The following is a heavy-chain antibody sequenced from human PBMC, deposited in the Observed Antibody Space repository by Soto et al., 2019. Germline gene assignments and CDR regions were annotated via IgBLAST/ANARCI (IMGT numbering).Heavy chain of an antibody. CDR2: IKHDGSEQ. CDR1: GLTFSKYW. Sequence: PGGSLRLSCAASGLTFSKYWMTWVRQAPGKGLEWVANIKHDGSEQYYVGSVKGRFAISRDNAKNSLFLQMNSLRAEDTAVYYCASVPGSTAYHGLEGWGQGTTLT. CDR3: ASVPGSTAYHGLEG. D-gene: IGHD4-17*01. V-gene: IGHV3-7*03. J-gene: IGHJ6*02.